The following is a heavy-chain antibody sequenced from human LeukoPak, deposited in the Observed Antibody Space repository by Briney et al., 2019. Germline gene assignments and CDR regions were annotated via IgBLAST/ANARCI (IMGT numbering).Heavy chain of an antibody. CDR1: GYTFTKYY. CDR3: ARELGYSNAGLDY. CDR2: INPNSDFT. D-gene: IGHD1-1*01. Sequence: ASVKVSCKTSGYTFTKYYLHWVRQAPGQGLEWMGIINPNSDFTSYAQKFQGRVTMTRDTSTSTVYMELSSLRSDDTAVYYCARELGYSNAGLDYWGQGTLVTVSS. V-gene: IGHV1-46*01. J-gene: IGHJ4*02.